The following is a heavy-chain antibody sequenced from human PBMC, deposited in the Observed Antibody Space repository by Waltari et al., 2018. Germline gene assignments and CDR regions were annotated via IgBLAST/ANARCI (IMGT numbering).Heavy chain of an antibody. Sequence: QVQLQESGPGLVKPSETLSLTCAVSGYSISSGYYWGWIRQPPGKGLEWIGSIYHSGSTYYNPSLKRRVTISVDTSKNQFSLKLSSVTAADTAVYYCARDPRFLEWFTFQDAFDIWGQGTMVTVSS. D-gene: IGHD3-3*01. V-gene: IGHV4-38-2*02. CDR2: IYHSGST. CDR3: ARDPRFLEWFTFQDAFDI. CDR1: GYSISSGYY. J-gene: IGHJ3*02.